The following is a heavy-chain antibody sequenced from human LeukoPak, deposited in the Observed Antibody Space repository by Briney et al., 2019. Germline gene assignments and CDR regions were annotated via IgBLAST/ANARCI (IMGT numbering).Heavy chain of an antibody. V-gene: IGHV1-69*13. Sequence: SVKVSCKASGGTFSSYAISWVRQAPGQGLEWMGGIIPIFGTANYAQKFQGRVTITADESTSTAYMELSSLRSEDTAVYYCARTKTCGGDCYYPFDYWGQGTLVTVSS. CDR1: GGTFSSYA. J-gene: IGHJ4*02. CDR3: ARTKTCGGDCYYPFDY. D-gene: IGHD2-21*01. CDR2: IIPIFGTA.